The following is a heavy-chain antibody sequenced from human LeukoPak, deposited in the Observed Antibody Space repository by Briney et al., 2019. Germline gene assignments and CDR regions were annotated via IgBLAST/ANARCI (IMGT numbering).Heavy chain of an antibody. D-gene: IGHD3-22*01. CDR3: ARWSDGSSAYYGP. CDR1: GGSISSYY. V-gene: IGHV4-59*01. CDR2: IYYSGST. J-gene: IGHJ5*02. Sequence: PSETLSLTCTVSGGSISSYYWSWIRQPPGKGLEWIGYIYYSGSTKYNPSLKSRVTISVDTSKNQFSLKLTFVTAADTAVYYCARWSDGSSAYYGPWGQGTLVTVSS.